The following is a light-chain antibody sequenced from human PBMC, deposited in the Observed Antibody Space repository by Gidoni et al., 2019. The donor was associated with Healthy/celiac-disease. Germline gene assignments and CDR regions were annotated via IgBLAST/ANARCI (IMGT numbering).Light chain of an antibody. CDR1: QSISSY. CDR3: QQSYSTPPYT. V-gene: IGKV1-39*01. CDR2: AAS. Sequence: DIQMTQSPYSLSASVGDRVTITCRASQSISSYLNWYQQKPGKAPQLLIYAASSLQSGVPSRFSGIGSGTDFTLTISTLQPEDFATYYCQQSYSTPPYTFGQGTKLEIK. J-gene: IGKJ2*01.